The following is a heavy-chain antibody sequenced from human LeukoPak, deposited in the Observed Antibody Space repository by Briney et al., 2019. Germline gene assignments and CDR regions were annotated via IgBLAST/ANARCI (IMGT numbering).Heavy chain of an antibody. Sequence: ASVKVSCKASGYTFTGYYMHWVRQAPGQGLEWMGWINPNSGGTNYAQKFQGRVTMTRDSSISTAYMELSSLRSEDTGVYYCARGITRIAIVQGVPYNWFDPWGQGTLVTVSS. CDR2: INPNSGGT. CDR3: ARGITRIAIVQGVPYNWFDP. J-gene: IGHJ5*02. D-gene: IGHD3-10*01. CDR1: GYTFTGYY. V-gene: IGHV1-2*02.